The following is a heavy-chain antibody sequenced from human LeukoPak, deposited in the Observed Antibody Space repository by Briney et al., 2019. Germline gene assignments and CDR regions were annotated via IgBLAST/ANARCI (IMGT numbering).Heavy chain of an antibody. CDR3: ASRDYFDY. CDR2: ITGDSSIT. J-gene: IGHJ4*02. Sequence: GGSLRLSCAASGFTLSGDYMSWVRQAPGKGLEWVSYITGDSSITYYADFVKGRFTISRDNAKNSLYLQMNSLRDEDTAVYYCASRDYFDYWGQGTLVTVSS. V-gene: IGHV3-48*02. CDR1: GFTLSGDY.